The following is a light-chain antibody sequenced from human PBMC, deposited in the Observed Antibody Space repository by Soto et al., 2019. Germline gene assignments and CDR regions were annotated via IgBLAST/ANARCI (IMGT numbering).Light chain of an antibody. Sequence: QSVLTQPPSASGTPGQRVTISCFGSTSDIGSNYVYWYQQLPGMAPKLLIYRNDQRPSGVPDRFSGSKSGTSASLAISGLRSEDEADYYCAAWDDSLSGSMMFGGGTQLTVL. V-gene: IGLV1-47*01. CDR3: AAWDDSLSGSMM. J-gene: IGLJ3*02. CDR1: TSDIGSNY. CDR2: RND.